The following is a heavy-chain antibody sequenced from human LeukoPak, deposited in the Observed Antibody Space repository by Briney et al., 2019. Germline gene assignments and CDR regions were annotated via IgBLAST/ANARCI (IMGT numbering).Heavy chain of an antibody. D-gene: IGHD4-23*01. Sequence: PSETLSLTCAVYGGSFSGYYWSWIRQPPGKGLEWIGEINHSGSTNYNPSLKSRVTISVDTSKNQFSLKLSSVTAADTAVYYCARGAGNSHDYYYYMDVWGKGTTVTVSS. V-gene: IGHV4-34*01. CDR2: INHSGST. CDR1: GGSFSGYY. J-gene: IGHJ6*03. CDR3: ARGAGNSHDYYYYMDV.